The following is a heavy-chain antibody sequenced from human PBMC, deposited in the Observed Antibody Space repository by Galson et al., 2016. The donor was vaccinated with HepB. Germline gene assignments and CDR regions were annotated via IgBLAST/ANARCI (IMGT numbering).Heavy chain of an antibody. J-gene: IGHJ4*02. CDR1: GFTFITYS. D-gene: IGHD3-9*01. CDR3: ARGSNYDILTGYLR. Sequence: SLRLSCAASGFTFITYSMDWVRQAPGKGLEWVSSISGTGTYIYYAESVKGRFTISRDNAKNLLYLQMNSLRAEDTAVYYCARGSNYDILTGYLRWGQGTLVTVSS. V-gene: IGHV3-21*06. CDR2: ISGTGTYI.